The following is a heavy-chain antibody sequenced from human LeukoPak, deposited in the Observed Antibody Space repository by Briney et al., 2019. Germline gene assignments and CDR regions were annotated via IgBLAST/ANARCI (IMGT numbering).Heavy chain of an antibody. D-gene: IGHD2-21*01. CDR2: IYYSGST. V-gene: IGHV4-59*01. CDR3: ARSLWRTWFDP. J-gene: IGHJ5*02. Sequence: SETLSLTCTVSGGAISNYYWSWIRQPPGKGLEWIGYIYYSGSTNYNPSLKSRVIISVDTSKNQFSLKLSSVTAADTAVYYCARSLWRTWFDPWGQGTLVSVSS. CDR1: GGAISNYY.